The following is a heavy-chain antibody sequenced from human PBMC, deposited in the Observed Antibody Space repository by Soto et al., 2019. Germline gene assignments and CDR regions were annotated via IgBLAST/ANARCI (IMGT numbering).Heavy chain of an antibody. J-gene: IGHJ3*02. D-gene: IGHD2-21*01. V-gene: IGHV5-51*01. CDR1: GYSFTSYW. Sequence: PGESLKISCKGSGYSFTSYWIGWVRQMPGKGLEWMGIIYPGVSDTRYSPSFQGQFTISADKPISTAYLQWSSLKASETAMYYCASKARNGDLTWGAFDILGQGTMVTVSS. CDR3: ASKARNGDLTWGAFDI. CDR2: IYPGVSDT.